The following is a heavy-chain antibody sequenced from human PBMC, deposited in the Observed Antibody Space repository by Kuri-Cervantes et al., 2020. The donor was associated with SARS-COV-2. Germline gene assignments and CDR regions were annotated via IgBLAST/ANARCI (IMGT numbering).Heavy chain of an antibody. CDR1: GGSISSSSYY. J-gene: IGHJ4*02. D-gene: IGHD4-17*01. V-gene: IGHV4-39*01. Sequence: SETLSLTCTVSGGSISSSSYYWGWIRQPPGKGLEWIGRIYTSGSTYCNPSLKSRVTISVDTSKNQFSLKLSSVTAADTAVYYCARSYGDYFRAWNYWGQGTLVTVSS. CDR3: ARSYGDYFRAWNY. CDR2: IYTSGST.